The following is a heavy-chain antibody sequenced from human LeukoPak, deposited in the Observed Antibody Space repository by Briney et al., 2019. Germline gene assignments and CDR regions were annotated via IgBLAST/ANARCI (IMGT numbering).Heavy chain of an antibody. CDR1: GYPFTSYG. V-gene: IGHV1-18*01. CDR3: ARDTMVRGVTIPFDY. J-gene: IGHJ4*02. Sequence: ASVKVSCKASGYPFTSYGISWVRQAPGEGLEWMGWISAYNGNTNYAQKLQGRVTMTTDTSTRTAYMELRRLRSDDTAVYYCARDTMVRGVTIPFDYWGQGTLVTVSS. CDR2: ISAYNGNT. D-gene: IGHD3-10*01.